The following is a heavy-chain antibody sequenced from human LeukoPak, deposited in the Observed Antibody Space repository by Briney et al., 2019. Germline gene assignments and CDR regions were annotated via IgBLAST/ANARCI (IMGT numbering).Heavy chain of an antibody. CDR3: ARQKCPSTSCLTKNAFDI. Sequence: SETLSLTCTVSGSISGYYGSWIRQPPGKGLEWIGYSYTSGSTNYNSSLKSRVTISVDTSKNQFSLDLSSVTAADTAVYYCARQKCPSTSCLTKNAFDIWGQGTMVTVSS. V-gene: IGHV4-4*09. CDR2: SYTSGST. CDR1: GSISGYY. J-gene: IGHJ3*02. D-gene: IGHD2-2*01.